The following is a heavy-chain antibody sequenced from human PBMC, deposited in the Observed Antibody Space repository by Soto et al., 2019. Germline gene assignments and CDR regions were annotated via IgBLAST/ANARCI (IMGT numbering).Heavy chain of an antibody. CDR3: ARGARNYDFWSGYYYYYYYGMDV. D-gene: IGHD3-3*01. V-gene: IGHV4-39*01. Sequence: QLQLQESGPGLVKPSETLSLTCTVSGGSISSSSYYWGWIRQPPGKGLEWIGSIYYSGSTYYNPSLKRRVAISVDTPKNQFSLKLSSVTAADTAVYYCARGARNYDFWSGYYYYYYYGMDVWGQGTTVTVSS. CDR2: IYYSGST. CDR1: GGSISSSSYY. J-gene: IGHJ6*02.